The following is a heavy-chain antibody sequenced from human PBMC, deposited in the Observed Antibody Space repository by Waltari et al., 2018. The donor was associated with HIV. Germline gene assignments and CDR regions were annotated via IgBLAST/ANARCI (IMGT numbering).Heavy chain of an antibody. Sequence: EVQLVESGGGLVQPGRSLRLSCAASGFTFDAYALHWVRQAPGKGLEWVSGITWNSGSIAYADSVKGRFTISRDNANNSLYLQMNTLRAADTALYYCVKASGLLLPSYYFDYWGQGTLVTVSS. D-gene: IGHD2-21*01. J-gene: IGHJ4*02. CDR1: GFTFDAYA. CDR2: ITWNSGSI. CDR3: VKASGLLLPSYYFDY. V-gene: IGHV3-9*01.